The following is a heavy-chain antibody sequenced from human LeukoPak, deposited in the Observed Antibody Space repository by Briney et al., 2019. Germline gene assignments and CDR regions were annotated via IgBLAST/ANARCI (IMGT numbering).Heavy chain of an antibody. CDR2: INPNSGGT. Sequence: GASVKVSCKASGYTFTAYYVHWVRQAPGQGLEWMGWINPNSGGTSYAQMFQGRVTMTRDTSINTVYMELSRLRSDDTAVFYCARDFYYETKGAFDMWGQGTMVTVSS. CDR3: ARDFYYETKGAFDM. J-gene: IGHJ3*02. CDR1: GYTFTAYY. V-gene: IGHV1-2*02. D-gene: IGHD3-22*01.